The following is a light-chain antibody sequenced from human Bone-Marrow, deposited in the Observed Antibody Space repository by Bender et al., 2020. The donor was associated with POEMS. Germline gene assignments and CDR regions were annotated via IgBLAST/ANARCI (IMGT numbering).Light chain of an antibody. V-gene: IGLV3-1*01. Sequence: SYEVTQPPSVSVSPGQTASITCSGDDLGDKYVAWYQQKPGQSPVLVIDQDTTRPSGIPERFSGSNSGNTATLTISGTQAMDEADYYCQAWDTYTVIFGGGTKLTVL. CDR2: QDT. CDR1: DLGDKY. J-gene: IGLJ2*01. CDR3: QAWDTYTVI.